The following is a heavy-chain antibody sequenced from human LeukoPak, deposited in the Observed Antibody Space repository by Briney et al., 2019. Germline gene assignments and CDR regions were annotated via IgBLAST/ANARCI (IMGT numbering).Heavy chain of an antibody. CDR2: IGTAGDT. J-gene: IGHJ4*02. CDR1: GFTFSSYD. Sequence: PGGSLRLSCAASGFTFSSYDMHWVRQATGKGLEWVSAIGTAGDTYYPGSVKGRFTISRENAKNSLYLQMNSLRAGDTAVYYCARGSYYGSGSYYPTHFDYWGQGTLVTVSS. V-gene: IGHV3-13*01. D-gene: IGHD3-10*01. CDR3: ARGSYYGSGSYYPTHFDY.